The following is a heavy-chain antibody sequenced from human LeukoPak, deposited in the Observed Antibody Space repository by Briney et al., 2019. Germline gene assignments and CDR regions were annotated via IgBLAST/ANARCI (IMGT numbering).Heavy chain of an antibody. V-gene: IGHV3-30*02. CDR1: GFTFSTNG. Sequence: GGSLRLSCAASGFTFSTNGMHWVRQAPGKGLEWVAFIRYDGSNKYYADSVKIRFTISRDNSKNTLYLQMNSLRAEDTAVYYCAKDQPYSSSWYSFYYWGQGTLVTVSS. CDR3: AKDQPYSSSWYSFYY. CDR2: IRYDGSNK. D-gene: IGHD6-13*01. J-gene: IGHJ4*02.